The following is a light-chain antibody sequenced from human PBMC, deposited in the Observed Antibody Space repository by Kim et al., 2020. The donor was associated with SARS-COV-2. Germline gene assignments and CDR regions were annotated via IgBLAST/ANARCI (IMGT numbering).Light chain of an antibody. CDR1: QSVSSSY. V-gene: IGKV3-20*01. J-gene: IGKJ1*01. CDR2: GAS. Sequence: EIVLTQSPGTLSLSPGERATLSCRASQSVSSSYLAWYQQKPGQAPRLLIYGASSRATGIPDRFSGTRSGTDFTLTISRLEPEDFAVYYCQHYGTSPRTFGQGTKVDIK. CDR3: QHYGTSPRT.